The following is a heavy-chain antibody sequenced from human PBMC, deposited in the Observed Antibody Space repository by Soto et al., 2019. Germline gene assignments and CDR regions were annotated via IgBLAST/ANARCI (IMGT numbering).Heavy chain of an antibody. J-gene: IGHJ4*02. Sequence: QVLLQQWGEGRLKPSETLSLTCAVYGGSFIDYSWGWIRQSPGTGLEWIGEINHSGSANYNPSLKSRVTISVDTSKNQFSLKLYSVTAADAAVYYCARVSDYWSQGTLVTVSS. V-gene: IGHV4-34*01. CDR2: INHSGSA. CDR3: ARVSDY. CDR1: GGSFIDYS.